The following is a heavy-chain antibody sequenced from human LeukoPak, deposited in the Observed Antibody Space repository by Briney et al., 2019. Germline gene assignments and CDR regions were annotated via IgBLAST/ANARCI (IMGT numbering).Heavy chain of an antibody. D-gene: IGHD1-14*01. Sequence: ASVKVSCKASGYTFTSYDIDWVRQATGQGLEWMGWMNPNSGNTGYAQKFQGRVTITRNTSISTAYMELSSLRSEDTAVYYCARGAREPYNNWFDPWGQGTLVTVSS. V-gene: IGHV1-8*03. CDR2: MNPNSGNT. CDR1: GYTFTSYD. J-gene: IGHJ5*02. CDR3: ARGAREPYNNWFDP.